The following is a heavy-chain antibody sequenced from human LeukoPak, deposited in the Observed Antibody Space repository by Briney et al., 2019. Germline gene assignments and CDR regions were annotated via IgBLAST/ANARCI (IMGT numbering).Heavy chain of an antibody. Sequence: ASVKHSCKASGYTFTGYYMHWVRQVPGQGLEWMGRINPNSGDTNYRQKFQGRVTMTRDTSISTAYMELSRLRSADTAVYYCARDGSGWYEYFDYWGQGTLVTVSS. CDR3: ARDGSGWYEYFDY. V-gene: IGHV1-2*06. D-gene: IGHD6-13*01. CDR1: GYTFTGYY. CDR2: INPNSGDT. J-gene: IGHJ4*02.